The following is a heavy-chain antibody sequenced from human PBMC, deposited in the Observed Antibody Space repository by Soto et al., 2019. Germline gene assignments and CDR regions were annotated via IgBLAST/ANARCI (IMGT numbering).Heavy chain of an antibody. Sequence: QVQLQQWGAGLLKPSETLSLTCAVYGWSFSGYYWSWIRQPPGKGLEWIGEINQSGSTNYKPSLKKRATTSVDTSKNQFSLTQSAVTASDSAVYYCGRKYSCSWSHFEYWGQGTLFTDSS. CDR1: GWSFSGYY. J-gene: IGHJ4*02. CDR2: INQSGST. D-gene: IGHD6-13*01. V-gene: IGHV4-34*01. CDR3: GRKYSCSWSHFEY.